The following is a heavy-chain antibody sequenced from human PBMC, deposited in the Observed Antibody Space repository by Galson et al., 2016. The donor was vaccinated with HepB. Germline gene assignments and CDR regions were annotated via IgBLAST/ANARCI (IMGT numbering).Heavy chain of an antibody. V-gene: IGHV3-30-3*01. CDR3: ARDPIAAHPDYFDY. D-gene: IGHD6-6*01. J-gene: IGHJ4*02. CDR1: GFSFRNFV. CDR2: MSSAGGVK. Sequence: SPRLSCAASGFSFRNFVIHWVRQAPGKGLEWVAVMSSAGGVKLYADSVKGRFTISRDNSKSTLYLQMTSLTAEDTAVYYCARDPIAAHPDYFDYWGQGTLVTVSS.